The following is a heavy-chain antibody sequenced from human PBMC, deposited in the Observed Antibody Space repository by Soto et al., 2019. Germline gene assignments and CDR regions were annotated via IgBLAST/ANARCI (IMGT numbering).Heavy chain of an antibody. Sequence: GGSLRLSCGASEFTFSSYSMNWVRQAPGKGLEWVSSISSSSSYIYYADSVKGRFTISRDNAKNSLYLQMNSLRAEDTAVYYCARGTLIAAAGTWFDPWGQGTLVTVSS. J-gene: IGHJ5*02. V-gene: IGHV3-21*01. CDR2: ISSSSSYI. CDR3: ARGTLIAAAGTWFDP. CDR1: EFTFSSYS. D-gene: IGHD6-13*01.